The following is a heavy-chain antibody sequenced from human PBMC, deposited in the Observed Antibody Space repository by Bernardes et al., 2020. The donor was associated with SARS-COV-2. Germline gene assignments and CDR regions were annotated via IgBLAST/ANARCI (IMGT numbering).Heavy chain of an antibody. CDR3: ARGTRGGGGRTRWFGP. CDR2: IYSGGST. D-gene: IGHD2-21*01. CDR1: GVTVSNNY. Sequence: SLRLSCEASGVTVSNNYMSWLRQAPGKGLEWVSIIYSGGSTQYADSVKGRFTISRDNSKNTVYLQMNSLRAEDTAVYYCARGTRGGGGRTRWFGPWGQGILVTVSS. J-gene: IGHJ5*02. V-gene: IGHV3-53*01.